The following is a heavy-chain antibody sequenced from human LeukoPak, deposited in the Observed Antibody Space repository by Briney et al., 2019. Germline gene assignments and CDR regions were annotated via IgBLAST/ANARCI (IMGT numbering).Heavy chain of an antibody. CDR2: IYYSGST. Sequence: SETLSLTCTVSGGSISSYYWSWIRQPPGKGLEWIGYIYYSGSTNYNPSLKSRVTISVDTSKNQFSLKLSSVTAADTAVYYCARDSGRDGYNWWGQGTLVTVSS. J-gene: IGHJ4*02. D-gene: IGHD5-24*01. CDR1: GGSISSYY. CDR3: ARDSGRDGYNW. V-gene: IGHV4-59*01.